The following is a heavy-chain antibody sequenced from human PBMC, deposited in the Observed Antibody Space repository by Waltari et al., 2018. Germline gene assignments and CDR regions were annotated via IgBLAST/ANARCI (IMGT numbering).Heavy chain of an antibody. D-gene: IGHD6-19*01. CDR2: IKQDGSEK. CDR1: GFTLRTYW. Sequence: EVQLVEAGGGLVQPGGALSLSWAASGFTLRTYWMSWVRQAPGKGLEWVANIKQDGSEKYSVDSVKGRFTISRDNAKNSLSLQMNSLRAEDTAVYFCARLYNTGWYGFDYWGQGTLVTVSS. J-gene: IGHJ4*02. V-gene: IGHV3-7*01. CDR3: ARLYNTGWYGFDY.